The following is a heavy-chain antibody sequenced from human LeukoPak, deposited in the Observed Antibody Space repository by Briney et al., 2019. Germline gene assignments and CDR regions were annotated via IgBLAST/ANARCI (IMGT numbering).Heavy chain of an antibody. CDR2: ISSSSSYI. CDR3: ARVSSSGYSAPDAFDI. Sequence: GGSLRLSCAASGFTFSSYSMNWVRQAPGKGLEWVSSISSSSSYIYYADSVKGRFTISRDNAKNSLYPQMNSLRAEDTAVYYCARVSSSGYSAPDAFDIWGQGTMVTVSS. D-gene: IGHD3-22*01. V-gene: IGHV3-21*01. J-gene: IGHJ3*02. CDR1: GFTFSSYS.